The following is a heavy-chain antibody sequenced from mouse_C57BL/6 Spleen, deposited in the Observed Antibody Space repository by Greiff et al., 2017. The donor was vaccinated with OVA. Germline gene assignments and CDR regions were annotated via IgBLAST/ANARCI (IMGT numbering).Heavy chain of an antibody. J-gene: IGHJ3*01. CDR3: ARQGITTAGAWFAY. CDR2: IDPSDSYT. Sequence: QVQLQQPGAELVMPGASVKLSCKASGYTFTSYWMHWVKQRPGQGLEWIGEIDPSDSYTNYNQKFKGKSTLTVDKSSSTVYMQLSSLTSEDSAVYYCARQGITTAGAWFAYWGQGTLVTVSA. CDR1: GYTFTSYW. D-gene: IGHD1-2*01. V-gene: IGHV1-69*01.